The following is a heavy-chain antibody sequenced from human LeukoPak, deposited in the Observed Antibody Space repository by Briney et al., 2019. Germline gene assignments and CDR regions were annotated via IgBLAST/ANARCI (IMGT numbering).Heavy chain of an antibody. Sequence: SETLSLTCTVSGGSISSYYWSWIRQPPGKGLEWIGSIYHSGSTYYNPFLKSRVPISLNTSKNHFYLKLSSVTAADTAVYYGAILFRRGRLGIRELLWGYFDYWGQGTLVTVSS. CDR3: AILFRRGRLGIRELLWGYFDY. J-gene: IGHJ4*02. D-gene: IGHD3-10*01. V-gene: IGHV4-59*08. CDR2: IYHSGST. CDR1: GGSISSYY.